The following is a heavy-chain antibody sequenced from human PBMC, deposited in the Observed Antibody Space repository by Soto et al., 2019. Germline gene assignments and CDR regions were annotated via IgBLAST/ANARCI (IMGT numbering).Heavy chain of an antibody. CDR2: IYHSGRT. Sequence: SETLSLTCTVSGVSISSGGYYWGWIRQHPGKGLEWIGNIYHSGRTYYNPSLKSRVIMSVDTSKNHFSLNLNSVTAADTAMYFYASEIDGDSDYYFDYWGQGTLVTVSS. CDR1: GVSISSGGYY. J-gene: IGHJ4*02. V-gene: IGHV4-31*03. D-gene: IGHD4-17*01. CDR3: ASEIDGDSDYYFDY.